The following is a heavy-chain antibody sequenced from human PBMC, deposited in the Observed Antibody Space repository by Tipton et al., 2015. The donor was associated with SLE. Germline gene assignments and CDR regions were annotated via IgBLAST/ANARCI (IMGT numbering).Heavy chain of an antibody. CDR3: ARGGCSGRSCYPYYYGMDV. D-gene: IGHD2-15*01. CDR2: IYYSGST. J-gene: IGHJ6*02. CDR1: GGSINSHY. Sequence: TLSLTCTVSGGSINSHYWSWIRQPPGKGLAWIGYIYYSGSTNYNPSLKSRVTMSVDMSKNQFSLKLTSVTAADTAVYYCARGGCSGRSCYPYYYGMDVWGPGTTVTVS. V-gene: IGHV4-59*11.